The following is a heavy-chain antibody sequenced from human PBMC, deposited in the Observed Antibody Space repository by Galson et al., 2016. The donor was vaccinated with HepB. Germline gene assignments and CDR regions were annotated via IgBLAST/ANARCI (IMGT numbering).Heavy chain of an antibody. Sequence: ALVKPTQTLTLTCSLSGFSLSTDGVAVAWIRQPPGKALVWLALIYSDDDKRYNPSLESRLTIVQDKSKNQVVLTMTNVSPVDTGTYFCAHRRGGFTWSGTFASWGQGTLVTVSA. J-gene: IGHJ4*02. CDR2: IYSDDDK. V-gene: IGHV2-5*02. CDR3: AHRRGGFTWSGTFAS. CDR1: GFSLSTDGVA. D-gene: IGHD1-26*01.